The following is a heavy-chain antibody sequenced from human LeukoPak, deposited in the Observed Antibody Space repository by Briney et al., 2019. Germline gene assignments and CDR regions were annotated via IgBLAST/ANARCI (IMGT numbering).Heavy chain of an antibody. CDR3: ARSTVVTVAVFDY. Sequence: SETLSLTCAVYGGSFSGYYWSWVPQPPGKGLEWIGEINHSGSSNYNPSPKSRVTISVDKSKNQFSLKLSSVTAADTAVYYCARSTVVTVAVFDYWGQGNLVTVSS. CDR1: GGSFSGYY. D-gene: IGHD4-23*01. J-gene: IGHJ4*02. CDR2: INHSGSS. V-gene: IGHV4-34*01.